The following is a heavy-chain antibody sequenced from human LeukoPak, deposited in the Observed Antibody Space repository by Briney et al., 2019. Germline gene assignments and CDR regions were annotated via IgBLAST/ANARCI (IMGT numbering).Heavy chain of an antibody. V-gene: IGHV3-48*03. CDR1: GFTFSNYD. Sequence: PGGSLRLSCAASGFTFSNYDMNWVRQAPGKGLEWVSYISRSATTTHYADSVKGRLTISRDNAKNSLYLQMDSLTAEDTALYYCAKETDRMYYYGSGSHWFDHWGQGTLVTVSS. D-gene: IGHD3-10*01. J-gene: IGHJ5*02. CDR2: ISRSATTT. CDR3: AKETDRMYYYGSGSHWFDH.